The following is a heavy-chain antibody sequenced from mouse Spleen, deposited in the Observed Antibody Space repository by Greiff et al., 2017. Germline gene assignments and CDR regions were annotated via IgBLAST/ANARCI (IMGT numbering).Heavy chain of an antibody. CDR3: ARSFTTRRLMDY. J-gene: IGHJ4*01. CDR1: GYAFSSSW. Sequence: QVQLQQSGAELVRPGSSVKISCKASGYAFSSSWMNWVKQRPGKGLEWIGRIYPGDGDTNYNGKFKGKATLTADKSSSTAYMQLSSLTSEDSAVYFCARSFTTRRLMDYWGQGTSVTVSS. V-gene: IGHV1-82*01. D-gene: IGHD1-1*01. CDR2: IYPGDGDT.